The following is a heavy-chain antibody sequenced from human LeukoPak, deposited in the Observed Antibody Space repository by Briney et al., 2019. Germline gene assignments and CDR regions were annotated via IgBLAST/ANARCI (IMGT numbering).Heavy chain of an antibody. CDR2: ISGSGDTT. J-gene: IGHJ5*02. CDR1: GFTFSTYA. V-gene: IGHV3-23*01. D-gene: IGHD3-22*01. CDR3: AISDYFDSGGPAS. Sequence: GGSLRLSCAASGFTFSTYAMSWVRQAPGKGLEGVSIISGSGDTTFYADAVKGRFTISRDNSKNTLYLQMNSLRAEDTAVYYCAISDYFDSGGPASWGQGTLVTVSS.